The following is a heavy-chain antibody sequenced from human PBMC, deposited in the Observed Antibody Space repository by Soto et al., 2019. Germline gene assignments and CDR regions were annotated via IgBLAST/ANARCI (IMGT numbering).Heavy chain of an antibody. D-gene: IGHD1-26*01. CDR1: GYTFSDYY. CDR3: ARTPNNGRAGVYGMDV. V-gene: IGHV1-2*04. J-gene: IGHJ6*02. Sequence: QVQLVQSGAEAKKPGASLKVSCKASGYTFSDYYIHWVRQAPGQGLEWMGWIDADSGDTKYAQKLQGWVTMTRKTSINTAYMELSRLRSADTAGYYCARTPNNGRAGVYGMDVWGQGTTVTVSS. CDR2: IDADSGDT.